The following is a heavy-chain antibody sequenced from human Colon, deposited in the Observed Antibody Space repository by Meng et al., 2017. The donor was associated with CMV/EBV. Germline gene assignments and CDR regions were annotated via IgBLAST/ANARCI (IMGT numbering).Heavy chain of an antibody. J-gene: IGHJ4*02. CDR3: ARDGADCTTTTCSIDF. CDR2: ISGNNGNT. D-gene: IGHD2/OR15-2a*01. CDR1: GYSFTADF. Sequence: ASVKVSCKALGYSFTADFIFWVRQAPGQGLEWMGWISGNNGNTNFARKFRGRIAMTTDTSTTTAHMELRSLGSDDTAIYYCARDGADCTTTTCSIDFWGQGTLVTVSS. V-gene: IGHV1-18*01.